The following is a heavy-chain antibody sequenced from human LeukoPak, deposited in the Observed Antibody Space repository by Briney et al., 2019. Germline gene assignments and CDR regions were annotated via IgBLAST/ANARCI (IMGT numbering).Heavy chain of an antibody. CDR3: AKDWVVVSAALPRGWGHTMDV. CDR1: GFTFSGYG. J-gene: IGHJ6*02. Sequence: RGGSLRLSCAASGFTFSGYGMRWVRQAPGKGLEWVSAIGGSGSSTYYADSVKGRFTISRDNSRNTLFLQMNSLRAEDTAIYYCAKDWVVVSAALPRGWGHTMDVWGQGTTVTVSS. V-gene: IGHV3-23*01. D-gene: IGHD2-2*01. CDR2: IGGSGSST.